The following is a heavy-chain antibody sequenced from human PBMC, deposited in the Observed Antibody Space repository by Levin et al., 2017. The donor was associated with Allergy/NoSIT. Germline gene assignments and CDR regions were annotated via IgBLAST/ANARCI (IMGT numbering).Heavy chain of an antibody. CDR1: GFTFTSHW. CDR2: IDRDGSAR. CDR3: VRDLNWSSFN. J-gene: IGHJ4*02. Sequence: GGSLRLSCAASGFTFTSHWMIWVRQAPGKGLEWVANIDRDGSARNYLDSVKGRFTISRDNAKTTLFLQMDSLRAGDTAVYYCVRDLNWSSFNWGQGALVTVSS. V-gene: IGHV3-7*01.